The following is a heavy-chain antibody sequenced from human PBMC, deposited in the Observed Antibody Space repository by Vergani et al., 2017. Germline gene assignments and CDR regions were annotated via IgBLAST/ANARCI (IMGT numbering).Heavy chain of an antibody. CDR3: ARDKDVDTAMVWSDD. Sequence: QVQLVESGGGVVQPGRSLRLSCAASGFTFSSYGMHWVRQAPGKGLEWVAVIWYDGSNKYYADSVKGRFTISRDNSKNTLYLQMNSLRAEDTAVYYCARDKDVDTAMVWSDDWGQGTLVTVSS. J-gene: IGHJ4*02. CDR2: IWYDGSNK. V-gene: IGHV3-33*01. CDR1: GFTFSSYG. D-gene: IGHD5-18*01.